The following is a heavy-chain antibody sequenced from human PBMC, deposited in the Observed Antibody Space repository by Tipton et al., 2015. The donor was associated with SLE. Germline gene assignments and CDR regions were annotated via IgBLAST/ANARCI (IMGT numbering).Heavy chain of an antibody. D-gene: IGHD3/OR15-3a*01. V-gene: IGHV3-30-3*02. Sequence: SLRLSCAASPFTFNSFAIHWVRQAPGKGLEWVAFVSYDGRNEVYADSVKGRFTISRDISKKTLFLQMNSLRVDDTAIYYCAKDLGSGVFGLVGDDFYYYGLDVWGQGTAVTVSS. CDR2: VSYDGRNE. CDR1: PFTFNSFA. CDR3: AKDLGSGVFGLVGDDFYYYGLDV. J-gene: IGHJ6*02.